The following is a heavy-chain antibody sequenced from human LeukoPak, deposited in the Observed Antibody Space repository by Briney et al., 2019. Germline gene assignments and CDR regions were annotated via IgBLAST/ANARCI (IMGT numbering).Heavy chain of an antibody. CDR1: GFTFSSYG. V-gene: IGHV3-33*01. D-gene: IGHD3-3*01. J-gene: IGHJ6*02. CDR3: ARESSFGRYYYYGMDV. Sequence: GGSLRLSCAASGFTFSSYGMHWVRQAPGKGLEWVAVIWYDGSNKYYADSVRGRFTISRDNSKNTLYLQVNSLRAEDTAVYYCARESSFGRYYYYGMDVWGQGTTVTVSS. CDR2: IWYDGSNK.